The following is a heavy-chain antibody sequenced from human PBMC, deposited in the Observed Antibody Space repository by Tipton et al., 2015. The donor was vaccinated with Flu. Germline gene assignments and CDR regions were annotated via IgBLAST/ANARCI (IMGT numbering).Heavy chain of an antibody. J-gene: IGHJ4*02. D-gene: IGHD2-21*01. V-gene: IGHV3-74*01. CDR2: INPAGSTT. CDR1: GFTFSSHW. CDR3: SRGCDSTHCVGDY. Sequence: SLRLSCAASGFTFSSHWMHWVRQAPGKGLVWVSQINPAGSTTTYADSVKGRFTISRDNGKSTLYLQMNSLRAEDTAVYYCSRGCDSTHCVGDYWGQGTLVTVSS.